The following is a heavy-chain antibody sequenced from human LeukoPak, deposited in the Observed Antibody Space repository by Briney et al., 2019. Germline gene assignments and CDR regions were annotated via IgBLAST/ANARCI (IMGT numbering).Heavy chain of an antibody. Sequence: GGSLRLSCAASGFTFSSYWMHWVRRAPGKGLVWVSRIKSDDSSTSYADSVKGRFTISRDNAKNTLYLQMNSLRAEDTAVYYCARGDGGSYQGRFDYWGQGTLVTVSS. CDR3: ARGDGGSYQGRFDY. CDR1: GFTFSSYW. D-gene: IGHD1-26*01. V-gene: IGHV3-74*01. CDR2: IKSDDSST. J-gene: IGHJ4*02.